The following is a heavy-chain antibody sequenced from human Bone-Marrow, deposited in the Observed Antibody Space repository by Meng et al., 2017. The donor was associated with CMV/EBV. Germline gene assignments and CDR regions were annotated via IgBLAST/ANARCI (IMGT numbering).Heavy chain of an antibody. CDR3: ARGVRVYCSSTSCSYYYYGMDG. V-gene: IGHV4-30-4*08. CDR1: GGSISSGDYY. D-gene: IGHD2-2*01. J-gene: IGHJ6*02. CDR2: IYYSGST. Sequence: SETLSLTCTVSGGSISSGDYYWSWIRQPPGKGLEWIGYIYYSGSTYYNPSLKSRVTISVDTSKNQFSLKLSSVTAADTAVYYCARGVRVYCSSTSCSYYYYGMDGWGQGTTVTVSS.